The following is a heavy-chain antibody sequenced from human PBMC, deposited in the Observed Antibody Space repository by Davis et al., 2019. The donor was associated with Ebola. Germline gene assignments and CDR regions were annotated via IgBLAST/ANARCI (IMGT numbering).Heavy chain of an antibody. Sequence: SETLSLTCAVYGGSFSGYYWSWIRQPPGKGLEWIGYIYYSGSTNYNPSLKSRVTISVDTSKNQFSLKLSSVTAADTAVYYCARLSGGYPFYYWGQGTLVTVSS. V-gene: IGHV4-59*08. CDR3: ARLSGGYPFYY. D-gene: IGHD1-26*01. CDR1: GGSFSGYY. CDR2: IYYSGST. J-gene: IGHJ4*02.